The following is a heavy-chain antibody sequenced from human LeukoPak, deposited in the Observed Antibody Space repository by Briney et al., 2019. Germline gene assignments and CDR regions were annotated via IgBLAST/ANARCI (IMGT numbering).Heavy chain of an antibody. Sequence: PSETLSLTCTVSGGSISSYYWSWIRQPPGKGLEWIGYISYSGSTNFNPSLKSRVTISVDTSKNQFSLRLTSVTAADTAVYYCARKNDFDIWGQGTLVTVSS. D-gene: IGHD2/OR15-2a*01. CDR3: ARKNDFDI. CDR2: ISYSGST. CDR1: GGSISSYY. J-gene: IGHJ3*02. V-gene: IGHV4-59*01.